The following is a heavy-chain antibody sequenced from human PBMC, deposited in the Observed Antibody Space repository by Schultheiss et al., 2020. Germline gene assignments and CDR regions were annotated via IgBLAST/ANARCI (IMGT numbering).Heavy chain of an antibody. CDR1: GSTFTGYY. Sequence: SVKVSCEASGSTFTGYYIHWVRQAPGQGLEWMGGIIPIFGTANYAQKFQGRVTITADKSTSTAYMELSSLRSEDTAVYYCARGYPGDDYYYYGMDVWGQGTTVTVSS. CDR2: IIPIFGTA. CDR3: ARGYPGDDYYYYGMDV. V-gene: IGHV1-69*06. J-gene: IGHJ6*02. D-gene: IGHD1-14*01.